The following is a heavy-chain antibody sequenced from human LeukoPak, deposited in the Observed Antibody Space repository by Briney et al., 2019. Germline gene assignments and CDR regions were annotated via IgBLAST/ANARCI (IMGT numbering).Heavy chain of an antibody. V-gene: IGHV1-18*01. CDR1: GYIFASYG. D-gene: IGHD2-2*01. Sequence: GASVKVSCKASGYIFASYGISWVRQAPGQGLQWMGWIGGYNGNTNYAQKFQGRVTVTTETSTSTVYMELRSLRSDDTAVYYCARQAACSSIRCPIDYWGQGTLVTVSS. CDR3: ARQAACSSIRCPIDY. J-gene: IGHJ4*02. CDR2: IGGYNGNT.